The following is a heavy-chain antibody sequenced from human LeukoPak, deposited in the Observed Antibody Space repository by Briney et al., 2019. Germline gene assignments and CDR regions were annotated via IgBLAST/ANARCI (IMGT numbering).Heavy chain of an antibody. D-gene: IGHD6-13*01. V-gene: IGHV3-21*01. CDR3: ARGAAIAAAGNAFDI. CDR2: ISSSSSYI. J-gene: IGHJ3*02. Sequence: PGGSLRLSCAASGFTFSSYSMNWVRQASGKGLEWVSSISSSSSYIYYADSVKGRFTISRDNAKNSLYLQMNSLRAEDTAVYYCARGAAIAAAGNAFDIWGQGTMVTVSS. CDR1: GFTFSSYS.